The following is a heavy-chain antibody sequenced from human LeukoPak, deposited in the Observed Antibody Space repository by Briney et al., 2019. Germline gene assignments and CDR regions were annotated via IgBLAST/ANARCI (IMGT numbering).Heavy chain of an antibody. CDR1: GFTFSSYA. D-gene: IGHD6-13*01. J-gene: IGHJ4*02. V-gene: IGHV3-30*04. CDR2: ISYDGSNK. Sequence: GRSLRLSCAASGFTFSSYAMHWVRQAPGKGLEWVAVISYDGSNKYYADSVKGRFTISRDSAEKSLYLHMNSLRDDDTAFYYCVKDLSSNWYSFDYWGQGTLVTVSS. CDR3: VKDLSSNWYSFDY.